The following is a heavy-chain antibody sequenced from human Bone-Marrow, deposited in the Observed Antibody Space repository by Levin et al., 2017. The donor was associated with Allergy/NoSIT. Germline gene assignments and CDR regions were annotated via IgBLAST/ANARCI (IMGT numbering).Heavy chain of an antibody. CDR2: ISISSRSAI. J-gene: IGHJ4*02. CDR3: AGDSRGYASPPGY. CDR1: GFTFSSYS. Sequence: GGSLRLSCVASGFTFSSYSMNWVRQAPGKGLEWVSYISISSRSAIHYADSVKGRFTISRDNAKNSLYLQLNSLRDEDTAVYYCAGDSRGYASPPGYWGQGSLVTVSS. D-gene: IGHD3-22*01. V-gene: IGHV3-48*02.